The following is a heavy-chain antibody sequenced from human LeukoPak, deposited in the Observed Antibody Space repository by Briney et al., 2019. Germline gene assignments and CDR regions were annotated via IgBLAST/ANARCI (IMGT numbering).Heavy chain of an antibody. Sequence: GGSLRLSCAASGFTFSSYGMQWVRQAPGKGLEGVGVISYDGSNKYYADSVKGRFTISRDNSKNTLYLQMNGLRAEDTAVYYCAKPITTVSYYYGMDVWGQGTTVTVSS. V-gene: IGHV3-30*18. CDR2: ISYDGSNK. CDR3: AKPITTVSYYYGMDV. D-gene: IGHD4-17*01. CDR1: GFTFSSYG. J-gene: IGHJ6*02.